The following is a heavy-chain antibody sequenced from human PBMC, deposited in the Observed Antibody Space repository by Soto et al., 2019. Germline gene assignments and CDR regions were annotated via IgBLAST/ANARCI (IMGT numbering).Heavy chain of an antibody. D-gene: IGHD6-19*01. CDR1: GFTFSSYG. CDR2: ISYDGSNK. Sequence: GGSLRLSCAASGFTFSSYGMHWVRQAPGKGLEWVAVISYDGSNKYYADSVKGRFTISRDNSKNTLYLQMNSLRAEDTAVYYCAKDFVAVAGVLYYFDYWGQGTLVTVSS. J-gene: IGHJ4*02. CDR3: AKDFVAVAGVLYYFDY. V-gene: IGHV3-30*18.